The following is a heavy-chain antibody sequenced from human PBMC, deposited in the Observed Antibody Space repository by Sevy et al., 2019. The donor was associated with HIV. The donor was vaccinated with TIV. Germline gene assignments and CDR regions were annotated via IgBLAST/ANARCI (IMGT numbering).Heavy chain of an antibody. CDR3: ARDNDYYGSGRSYFDY. Sequence: ASVKVSCKASGYTFTGYYMHWVRQAPGQGLAWMGWINPNSGGTNYAQKFQGRVTMTRDTSISTAYMELSRLRSDDTAVYYCARDNDYYGSGRSYFDYWGQGTLVTVSS. V-gene: IGHV1-2*02. CDR2: INPNSGGT. D-gene: IGHD3-10*01. J-gene: IGHJ4*02. CDR1: GYTFTGYY.